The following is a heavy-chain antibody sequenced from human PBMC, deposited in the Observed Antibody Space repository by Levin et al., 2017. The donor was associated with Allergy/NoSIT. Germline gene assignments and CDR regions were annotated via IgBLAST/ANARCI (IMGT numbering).Heavy chain of an antibody. V-gene: IGHV1-69*01. Sequence: KISCKASVDSLNRYALSWVRQAPGQGLEWMGGIIPILGIPNYAQKFQGRVTISADDSATTVYMEVSSLRFDDTAVYYCARDDGQQRGAFAFGYWGQGTQVTVSS. CDR3: ARDDGQQRGAFAFGY. D-gene: IGHD3-10*01. J-gene: IGHJ4*02. CDR2: IIPILGIP. CDR1: VDSLNRYA.